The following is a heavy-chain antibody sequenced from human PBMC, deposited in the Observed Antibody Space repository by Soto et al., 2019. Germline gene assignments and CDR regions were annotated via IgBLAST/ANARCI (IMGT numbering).Heavy chain of an antibody. J-gene: IGHJ4*02. CDR2: IKQDGSEK. CDR3: XXXXXXXXXXY. Sequence: EVQLVESGGGLVQPGGSLRLSCAASGFTFSSYWMSWVRQAPGKGLEWVANIKQDGSEKHYVDSVKGRFTISRDNAKNSLYLQMNSLXXXXXXXXXXXXXXXXXXXXYWGQGTLVTVSS. CDR1: GFTFSSYW. V-gene: IGHV3-7*01.